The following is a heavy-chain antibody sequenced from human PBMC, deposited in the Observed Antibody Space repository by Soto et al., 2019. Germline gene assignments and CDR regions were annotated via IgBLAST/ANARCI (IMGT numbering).Heavy chain of an antibody. J-gene: IGHJ4*02. V-gene: IGHV1-3*01. D-gene: IGHD1-20*01. Sequence: QVRLVQSGAEVKEPGASVKLSCKASGYTFTTHVMHWVRQAPGQRLEWMGWVNGADGNTKYSQKFQDRVTITRDTSATTAYMELSRLRSEDKAVYYCARDSGIRGPSGDLDYWGQGPLVTVSS. CDR3: ARDSGIRGPSGDLDY. CDR1: GYTFTTHV. CDR2: VNGADGNT.